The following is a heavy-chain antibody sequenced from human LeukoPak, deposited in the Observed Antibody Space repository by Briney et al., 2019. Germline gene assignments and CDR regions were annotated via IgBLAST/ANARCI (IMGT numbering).Heavy chain of an antibody. CDR1: GGSISSYY. D-gene: IGHD3-3*01. V-gene: IGHV4-59*01. Sequence: SETLSLTCTVSGGSISSYYWSWIRQPPGKGLEWIGYIYYGGSTNYNPSLKSRVTISVDTSKNQFSLKLSSVTAADTAVYYCARSYDFWSGYDAFDIWGQGTMVTVSS. J-gene: IGHJ3*02. CDR3: ARSYDFWSGYDAFDI. CDR2: IYYGGST.